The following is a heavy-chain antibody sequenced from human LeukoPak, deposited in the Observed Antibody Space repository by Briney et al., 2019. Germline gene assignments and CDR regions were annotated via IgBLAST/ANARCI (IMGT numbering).Heavy chain of an antibody. V-gene: IGHV5-51*01. CDR3: ARRRGDAYSPVDS. CDR1: ANTFIGSW. D-gene: IGHD5-24*01. CDR2: IFPDDSDT. Sequence: GESVKISCQGSANTFIGSWIGWVRQMPGKGLEWMGLIFPDDSDTRYSPSFQGQVTLSADKSIRTAYLHWSSLKASDTAIYYCARRRGDAYSPVDSWGQGTLVTVSS. J-gene: IGHJ4*02.